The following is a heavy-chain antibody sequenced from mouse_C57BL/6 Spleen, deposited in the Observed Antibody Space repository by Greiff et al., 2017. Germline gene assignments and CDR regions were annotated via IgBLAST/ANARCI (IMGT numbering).Heavy chain of an antibody. CDR3: ARDRPITTVVEGYAMDY. J-gene: IGHJ4*01. Sequence: EVQLQQSGPELVKPGASVKISCKASGYSFTDYNMNWVKQSNGKSLEWIGVINPNYGTTSYNQKFKGKATVTVDQSSSTAYMQLNSLTSEDSAVYYCARDRPITTVVEGYAMDYWGQGTSVTVDS. CDR1: GYSFTDYN. CDR2: INPNYGTT. V-gene: IGHV1-39*01. D-gene: IGHD1-1*01.